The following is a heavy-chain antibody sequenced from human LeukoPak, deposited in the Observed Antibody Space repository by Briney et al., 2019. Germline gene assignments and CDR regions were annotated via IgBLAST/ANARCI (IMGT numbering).Heavy chain of an antibody. V-gene: IGHV3-7*01. D-gene: IGHD3-10*01. CDR2: IKQDGSEK. Sequence: PGGSLRLSCAASGFTFSSYWMSWVRQAPGKGLEWVANIKQDGSEKYYVDSVKGRFTISRDNAKNSLYLQMNSLRAEDTAVYYCARGSYYGSGSYYNGRIIDCWGQGTLVTVSS. CDR3: ARGSYYGSGSYYNGRIIDC. J-gene: IGHJ4*02. CDR1: GFTFSSYW.